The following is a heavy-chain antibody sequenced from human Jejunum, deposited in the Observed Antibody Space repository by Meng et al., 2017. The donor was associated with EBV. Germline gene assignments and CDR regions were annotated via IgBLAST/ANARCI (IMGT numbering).Heavy chain of an antibody. V-gene: IGHV1-18*01. CDR1: RYTFTING. D-gene: IGHD4-11*01. CDR3: ARDVFYRFDS. J-gene: IGHJ4*02. CDR2: ISANSGNT. Sequence: HLVQSGSWVKKPGASVNFACKASRYTFTINGISLVRQAPGQGLEWMGWISANSGNTSYAQKLQGRVTMTTDTSTSTAYMELRSLRSDDTAVYYCARDVFYRFDSWGQGTLVTVSS.